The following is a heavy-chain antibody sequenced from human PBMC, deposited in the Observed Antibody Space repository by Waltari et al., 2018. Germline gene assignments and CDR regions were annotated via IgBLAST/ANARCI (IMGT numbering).Heavy chain of an antibody. D-gene: IGHD1-26*01. J-gene: IGHJ3*02. CDR2: FDPEGGES. V-gene: IGHV1-69-2*01. CDR1: GYPFRHHY. CDR3: ALEEVLDRVGTFVT. Sequence: DVHVEPSGAEVKKPGTTAKISCKVYGYPFRHHYINWVHQAPGEGLEWGEHFDPEGGESVDADNFQGRVTITADTSTDTAYMELRGLRSEGTAVYYCALEEVLDRVGTFVTWGHGTLVTVSS.